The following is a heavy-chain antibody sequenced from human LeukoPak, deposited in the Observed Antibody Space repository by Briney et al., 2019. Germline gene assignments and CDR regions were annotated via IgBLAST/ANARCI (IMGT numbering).Heavy chain of an antibody. V-gene: IGHV1-2*02. CDR3: ASGYYYGSGTSGHYYYGMDV. J-gene: IGHJ6*02. Sequence: ASVKVSCKASGYTFTGYYMHWVRQAPGQGLEWMGWINPNSGGTNYAQKIQGRVTMTRDTSISTAYMELSRLRSDDTAVYYCASGYYYGSGTSGHYYYGMDVWGQGTTVTVSS. CDR2: INPNSGGT. D-gene: IGHD3-10*01. CDR1: GYTFTGYY.